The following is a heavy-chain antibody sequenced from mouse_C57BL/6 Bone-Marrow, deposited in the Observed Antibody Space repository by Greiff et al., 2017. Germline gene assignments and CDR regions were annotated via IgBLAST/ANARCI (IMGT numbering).Heavy chain of an antibody. CDR1: GINIKDSY. J-gene: IGHJ3*01. Sequence: VQLQQSGAELVRPGASVKFSCTASGINIKDSYMHWVKQRPDQGLEWIGRIDPEDGDTAYAPKFQGKATMTADPSSNTAYRQLSSLTSADTAFYYCTYRWFAYWGQGTLVTVSA. V-gene: IGHV14-1*01. CDR3: TYRWFAY. CDR2: IDPEDGDT.